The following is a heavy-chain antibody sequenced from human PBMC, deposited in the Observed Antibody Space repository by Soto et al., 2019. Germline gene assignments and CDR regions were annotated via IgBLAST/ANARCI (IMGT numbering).Heavy chain of an antibody. CDR2: ISASGGLK. D-gene: IGHD3-10*01. Sequence: EVQLSESGGDLRQPGGSLRLSCAASGFIFTHYAMTWVRQTPGKGLEWVSGISASGGLKYYADSVQGRFTVSRDNSKNILSLPRDNLRDEDTALYYCARADGAPSGWLDHWGQGTQVTVSS. CDR3: ARADGAPSGWLDH. CDR1: GFIFTHYA. V-gene: IGHV3-23*01. J-gene: IGHJ5*02.